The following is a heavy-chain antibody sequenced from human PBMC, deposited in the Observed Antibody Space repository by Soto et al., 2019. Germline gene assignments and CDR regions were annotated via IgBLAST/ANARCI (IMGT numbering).Heavy chain of an antibody. Sequence: EVQLVESGGGLVQPGGSLRLSCAASGFTFSSYAMSWVRQAPGKGLEWVAAISGRGGSKYYADSVKGRFTISRDNSKNTLYLPVNSLGDEDTAGDYRAIGGYSSGRNLDYWGQGTLVTVSS. J-gene: IGHJ4*02. CDR1: GFTFSSYA. V-gene: IGHV3-23*04. CDR3: AIGGYSSGRNLDY. CDR2: ISGRGGSK. D-gene: IGHD6-19*01.